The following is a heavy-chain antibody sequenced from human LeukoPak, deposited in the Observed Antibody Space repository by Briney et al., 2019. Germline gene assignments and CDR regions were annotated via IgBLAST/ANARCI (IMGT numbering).Heavy chain of an antibody. V-gene: IGHV4-39*07. CDR2: IYYSGST. CDR3: ARNVLLWFGVHNYGMDV. CDR1: GGSISSSSYY. D-gene: IGHD3-10*01. Sequence: SETLSLACTVSGGSISSSSYYWGWIRQPPGKGLEWIGSIYYSGSTYYNPSLKSRVTISVDTSKNQFSLKLSSVTAADTAVYYCARNVLLWFGVHNYGMDVWGQGTTVTVSS. J-gene: IGHJ6*02.